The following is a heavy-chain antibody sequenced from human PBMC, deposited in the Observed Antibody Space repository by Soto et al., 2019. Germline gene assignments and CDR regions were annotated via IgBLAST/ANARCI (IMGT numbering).Heavy chain of an antibody. J-gene: IGHJ6*03. V-gene: IGHV3-23*01. CDR3: AKATTVTSYYYYYYMDV. CDR1: GFTFSSYA. CDR2: ISGSGGST. Sequence: EVQLLESGGGLVQPGGSLRLSCAASGFTFSSYAMSWVRQAPGKGLEWVSAISGSGGSTYYADSVKGRFTISRDNSKNTLYLQMNSLRAEDTAVYYCAKATTVTSYYYYYYMDVRGKGTTVTVSS. D-gene: IGHD4-17*01.